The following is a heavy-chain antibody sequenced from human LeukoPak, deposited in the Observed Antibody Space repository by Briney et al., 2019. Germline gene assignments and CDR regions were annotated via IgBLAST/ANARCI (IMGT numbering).Heavy chain of an antibody. CDR1: GFTFSNYW. CDR3: ARQSKLWFGECSY. Sequence: PGGSLRLSCAASGFTFSNYWMTWVRQGPGRGLERVSYISSSGSTTYYADSVKGRFTISRDNAKSSLYLQMNSLRAEDTAVYYCARQSKLWFGECSYWGQGTLVTVSS. V-gene: IGHV3-48*03. J-gene: IGHJ4*02. CDR2: ISSSGSTT. D-gene: IGHD3-10*01.